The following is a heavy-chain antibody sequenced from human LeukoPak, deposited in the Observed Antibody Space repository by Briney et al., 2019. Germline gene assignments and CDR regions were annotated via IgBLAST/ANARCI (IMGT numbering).Heavy chain of an antibody. D-gene: IGHD1-7*01. Sequence: PGGSLRLSCVVSGFTFRTYAMHWVRQAPGKGLEWVAVVSYDGSNKYYADSVKGRFTISRDNSKNTLYLQMNSLRAEDTAVYYCAKDAGGGLELLPELGYWGQGTRVTVSS. V-gene: IGHV3-30*18. J-gene: IGHJ4*02. CDR2: VSYDGSNK. CDR1: GFTFRTYA. CDR3: AKDAGGGLELLPELGY.